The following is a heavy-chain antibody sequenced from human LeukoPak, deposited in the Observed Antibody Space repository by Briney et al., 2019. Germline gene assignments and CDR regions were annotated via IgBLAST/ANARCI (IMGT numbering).Heavy chain of an antibody. CDR2: IYYSGST. CDR1: GGSISSYY. J-gene: IGHJ5*02. CDR3: ARSPYYGYCSSTSCYGNWFDP. Sequence: PSETLSLTCTVSGGSISSYYWSWIRQPPGKGLEWIGYIYYSGSTNYNPSLKSRVTISVDTSKNRFSLKLSSVTAADTAVYYCARSPYYGYCSSTSCYGNWFDPWGQGTLVTVSS. V-gene: IGHV4-59*08. D-gene: IGHD2-2*03.